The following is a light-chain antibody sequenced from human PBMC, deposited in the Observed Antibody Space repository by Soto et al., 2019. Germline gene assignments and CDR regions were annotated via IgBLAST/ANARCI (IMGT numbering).Light chain of an antibody. CDR1: QDISTY. V-gene: IGKV1-16*01. Sequence: DIQMTQSPSSVSASIGDTVTISCRASQDISTYLAWFQQKPGKAPKTLIFGASSLKGGVPSRFSGSGSGSDFSLTITSLQADDFATYYCQHYHSFPITFGGGTKVEIK. J-gene: IGKJ4*01. CDR3: QHYHSFPIT. CDR2: GAS.